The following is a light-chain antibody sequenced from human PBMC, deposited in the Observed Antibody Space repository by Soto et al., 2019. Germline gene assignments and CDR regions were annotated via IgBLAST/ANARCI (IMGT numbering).Light chain of an antibody. J-gene: IGKJ1*01. CDR1: QAISDW. Sequence: DIQMTQSPSTLSASVGDRVSITCRASQAISDWLAWYQQKPGQVPELLIFDVSTLESGVPSRFSGSRSGTEFTRTSSSLQPDDFATYFCQQYHTYSTFGQGTKVEVK. V-gene: IGKV1-5*01. CDR2: DVS. CDR3: QQYHTYST.